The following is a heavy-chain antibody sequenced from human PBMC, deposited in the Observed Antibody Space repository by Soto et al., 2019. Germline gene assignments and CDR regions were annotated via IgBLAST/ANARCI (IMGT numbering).Heavy chain of an antibody. V-gene: IGHV3-33*08. CDR3: ARGSTYDFWSGYFPEYYYYGMAV. J-gene: IGHJ6*02. CDR2: ISYDGSNK. D-gene: IGHD3-3*01. Sequence: PGGSLRLSCAASGFSFSGYGMHWVRQAPGKGLEWAAAISYDGSNKYYADSVKGRFTISRDNSKNTLYLQMNSLRAEDTAVYYCARGSTYDFWSGYFPEYYYYGMAVWGQGTTVTVSS. CDR1: GFSFSGYG.